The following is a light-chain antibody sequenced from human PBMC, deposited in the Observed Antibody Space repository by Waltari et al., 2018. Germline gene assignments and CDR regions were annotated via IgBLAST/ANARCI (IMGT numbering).Light chain of an antibody. Sequence: SYDLTQPPSVSVSPGQTARITCGGDNFGNKNVQWYQQKPPQAPVLVIYYDGERPSGIPERFSASKSGNSATLTISGVEAGDEADYYCQVWDSSSDQQVLFGRGTRLTAL. CDR2: YDG. J-gene: IGLJ7*02. CDR3: QVWDSSSDQQVL. V-gene: IGLV3-21*01. CDR1: NFGNKN.